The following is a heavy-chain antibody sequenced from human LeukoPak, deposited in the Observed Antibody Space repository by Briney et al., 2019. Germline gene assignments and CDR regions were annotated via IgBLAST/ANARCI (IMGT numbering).Heavy chain of an antibody. CDR1: GGTFNSYT. CDR2: IIPIFGTA. J-gene: IGHJ3*01. V-gene: IGHV1-69*13. D-gene: IGHD2-2*01. Sequence: SVRVSCKASGGTFNSYTITWVRQAPGQGLEWMGGIIPIFGTATYAQNFQGRVTITADESTSTAYMELSSLRSDDTAVYYCARDREPHYSGPYQRHAFDVWGQGTMVTVSS. CDR3: ARDREPHYSGPYQRHAFDV.